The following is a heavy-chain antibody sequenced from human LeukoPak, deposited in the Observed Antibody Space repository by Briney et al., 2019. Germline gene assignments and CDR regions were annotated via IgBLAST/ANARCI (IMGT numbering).Heavy chain of an antibody. J-gene: IGHJ4*02. CDR1: GFTVCSNY. Sequence: GGSLRLSCAACGFTVCSNYMSWVRQAPGKGLEWVSVIYSGGSTYYADSVKGRFTISRDNSKNTLYLQMNSLRAEDTAVYYCARLINYGDYRYWGQGTLVTVSS. D-gene: IGHD4-17*01. CDR2: IYSGGST. CDR3: ARLINYGDYRY. V-gene: IGHV3-53*01.